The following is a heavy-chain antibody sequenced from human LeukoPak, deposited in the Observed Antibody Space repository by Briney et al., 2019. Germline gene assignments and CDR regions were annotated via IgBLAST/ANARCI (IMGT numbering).Heavy chain of an antibody. V-gene: IGHV4-30-2*01. J-gene: IGHJ5*02. CDR1: GGSISSGGYY. D-gene: IGHD5-18*01. CDR2: IYHSGST. CDR3: ARTRTAYNWFDP. Sequence: SETLSLTCTVSGGSISSGGYYWSWIRQPPGKGLEWIGYIYHSGSTYYNPPLKSRVTISVDRSKNQFSLKLSSVTAADTAVYYCARTRTAYNWFDPWGQGTLVTVSS.